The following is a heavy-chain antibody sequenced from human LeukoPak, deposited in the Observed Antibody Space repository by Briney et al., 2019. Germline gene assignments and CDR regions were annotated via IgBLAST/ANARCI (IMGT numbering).Heavy chain of an antibody. CDR2: INHSGST. D-gene: IGHD3-10*01. Sequence: SETLSLTCAVYGGSFSGYYWSWIRQPPGKGLEWIGEINHSGSTNYNPSLKSRVTISVDTSKNQFSLKLSSVTAADTAVYYCARHGPQTYYYGSGSYYGMDVWGQGTTVTVSS. J-gene: IGHJ6*02. CDR1: GGSFSGYY. CDR3: ARHGPQTYYYGSGSYYGMDV. V-gene: IGHV4-34*01.